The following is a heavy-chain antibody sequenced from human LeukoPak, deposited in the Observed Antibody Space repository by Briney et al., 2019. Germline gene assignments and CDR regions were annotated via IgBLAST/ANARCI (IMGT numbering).Heavy chain of an antibody. Sequence: SVKVSCKTSGYTFTSYGITWVRQAPGQGLEWMGRIIPILGIANYAQKFQGRVTITADKSTSTAYMELSSLRSEDTAVYYCARGGAMGLFDYWGQGTLVTVSS. CDR1: GYTFTSYG. D-gene: IGHD3-16*01. CDR3: ARGGAMGLFDY. J-gene: IGHJ4*02. CDR2: IIPILGIA. V-gene: IGHV1-69*04.